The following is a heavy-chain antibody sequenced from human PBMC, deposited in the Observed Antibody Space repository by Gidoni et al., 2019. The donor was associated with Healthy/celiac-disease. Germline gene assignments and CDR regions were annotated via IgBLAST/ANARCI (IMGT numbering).Heavy chain of an antibody. Sequence: EVQLVESGGGLVKPGGSLRLSCAASGFTFSSYSMNWVRQAPGKGLEWVSSISSSSSYIYYADSVKGRFTISRDNAKNSLYLQMNSLRAEDTAVYYCARDDSDYYDSSGYVWGQGTLVTVSS. J-gene: IGHJ4*02. CDR3: ARDDSDYYDSSGYV. D-gene: IGHD3-22*01. V-gene: IGHV3-21*01. CDR1: GFTFSSYS. CDR2: ISSSSSYI.